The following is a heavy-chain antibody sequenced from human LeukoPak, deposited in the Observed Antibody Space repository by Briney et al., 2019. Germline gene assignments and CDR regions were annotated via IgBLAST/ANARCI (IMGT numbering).Heavy chain of an antibody. CDR2: ISAYNGNT. V-gene: IGHV1-18*01. Sequence: ASVKVSCKASGYTFTSYGISWVRQGPGQGSEWMGWISAYNGNTNYAQKLQGRVTMTTDTSTSTAYMELRSLRSDDTAVYYCARAHEGIGYCSGGSCGSNWFDPWGQGTLVTVSS. CDR3: ARAHEGIGYCSGGSCGSNWFDP. D-gene: IGHD2-15*01. J-gene: IGHJ5*02. CDR1: GYTFTSYG.